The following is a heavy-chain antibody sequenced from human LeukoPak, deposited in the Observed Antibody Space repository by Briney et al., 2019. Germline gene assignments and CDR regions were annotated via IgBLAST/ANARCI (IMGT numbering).Heavy chain of an antibody. D-gene: IGHD3/OR15-3a*01. CDR2: IYPGDSDT. CDR3: ARHAEGGLDFDY. V-gene: IGHV5-51*01. CDR1: GCIFTSYW. Sequence: GASLQISCQGSGCIFTSYWIGWGRQLPGKGLEWMGIIYPGDSDTRYSPSCQGQVTISADKTISTSSLQWRDLKAAGTAMYYCARHAEGGLDFDYWGQGTLVTVSS. J-gene: IGHJ4*02.